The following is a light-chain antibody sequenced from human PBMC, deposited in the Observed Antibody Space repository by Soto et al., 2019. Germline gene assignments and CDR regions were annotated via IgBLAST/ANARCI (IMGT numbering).Light chain of an antibody. CDR3: QQANSFPIT. CDR2: AAS. CDR1: QTIDRY. J-gene: IGKJ5*01. V-gene: IGKV1-39*01. Sequence: IQMTQSPSSLSASVGDTVTITCRASQTIDRYLNWFQQKSGQAPKLLMNAASTLRSGVPSRFSASGSGTDFTLTISSLQPEDFATYYCQQANSFPITFGQGTRREIK.